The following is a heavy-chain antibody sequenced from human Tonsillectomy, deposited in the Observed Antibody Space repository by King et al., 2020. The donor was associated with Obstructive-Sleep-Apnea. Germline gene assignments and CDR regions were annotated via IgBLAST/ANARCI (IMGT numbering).Heavy chain of an antibody. CDR1: GFTFSSYG. Sequence: VQLVESGGGVVQPGRSLRLSCAASGFTFSSYGMHWVRQAPGKGLEGVAVIAYDGSNKYYADSVKGRLTISRENSKNTMYLQMNSLRAEDTAVYYCAKVDDGSGWPFDYWGQGTLVTVSS. D-gene: IGHD6-19*01. J-gene: IGHJ4*02. CDR2: IAYDGSNK. CDR3: AKVDDGSGWPFDY. V-gene: IGHV3-30*18.